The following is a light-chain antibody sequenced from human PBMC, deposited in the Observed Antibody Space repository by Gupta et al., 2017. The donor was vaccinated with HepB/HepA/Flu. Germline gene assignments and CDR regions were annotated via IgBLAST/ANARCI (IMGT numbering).Light chain of an antibody. J-gene: IGKJ2*02. V-gene: IGKV4-1*01. CDR1: QSVFYSSNNKNY. Sequence: DMVMTPLPVSLAVALGESATINCKSSQSVFYSSNNKNYLAWCQQKPGQPPKLLINWASTRESGVPDRFSGSGSGTDFTLTISSLQAEDVAVYYCQQFYDTPCNFGRGTKLEIK. CDR2: WAS. CDR3: QQFYDTPCN.